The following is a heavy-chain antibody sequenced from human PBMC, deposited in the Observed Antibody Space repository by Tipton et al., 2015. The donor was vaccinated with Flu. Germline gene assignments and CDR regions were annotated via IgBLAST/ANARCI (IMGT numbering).Heavy chain of an antibody. CDR1: GFTFGDYA. CDR2: IRSKAYGGTT. V-gene: IGHV3-49*04. Sequence: SLRLSCTASGFTFGDYAMSWVRQAPGKGLEWVGFIRSKAYGGTTEYAASVKGRFTISRDDSKSIAYLQMNSLKTEDTAVYYCTRDTTYSSSWYADYWGQGTLVTVSS. D-gene: IGHD6-13*01. J-gene: IGHJ4*02. CDR3: TRDTTYSSSWYADY.